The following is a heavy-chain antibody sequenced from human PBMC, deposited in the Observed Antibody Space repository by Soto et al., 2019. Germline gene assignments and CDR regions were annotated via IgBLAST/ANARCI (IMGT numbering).Heavy chain of an antibody. J-gene: IGHJ4*02. CDR1: GFTFSSYA. Sequence: PGGSLGLSCAASGFTFSSYAMSWVRQAPGKGLEWVSLITASGVNTYYADSVKGRFTISRDNSKNTLYLQMNSLRADDTAIYYYSKDLPETYYGDYNHYWVQGALVT. CDR3: SKDLPETYYGDYNHY. CDR2: ITASGVNT. V-gene: IGHV3-23*01. D-gene: IGHD4-17*01.